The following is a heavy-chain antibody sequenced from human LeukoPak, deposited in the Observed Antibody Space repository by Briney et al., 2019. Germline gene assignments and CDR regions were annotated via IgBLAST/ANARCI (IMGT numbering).Heavy chain of an antibody. V-gene: IGHV1-69*06. CDR2: IIPIFGTA. CDR3: ARTRAAAGTRSFDY. D-gene: IGHD6-13*01. Sequence: ASVKVSCKASGGTFSSYAISWVRQAPGQGLEWMGGIIPIFGTANYAQKFQGRVTITADKSTSTAYMELSSLRSEDTAVYYCARTRAAAGTRSFDYWGQGTLVTVSS. J-gene: IGHJ4*02. CDR1: GGTFSSYA.